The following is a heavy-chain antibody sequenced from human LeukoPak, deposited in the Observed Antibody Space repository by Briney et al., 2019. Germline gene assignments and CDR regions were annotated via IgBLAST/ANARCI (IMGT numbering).Heavy chain of an antibody. CDR3: AKRGVVIRGLLVIGYHQEAYHYDF. CDR2: ISERGGST. V-gene: IGHV3-23*01. D-gene: IGHD3-10*01. Sequence: GGSLRLSCVVSGISLSNYAMTWVRQAPGKGLEWVSYISERGGSTTYADSVKGRFTISRDTSLNTLYLQMNNLGAEDTAVYFCAKRGVVIRGLLVIGYHQEAYHYDFWGQGVLVTASS. J-gene: IGHJ4*02. CDR1: GISLSNYA.